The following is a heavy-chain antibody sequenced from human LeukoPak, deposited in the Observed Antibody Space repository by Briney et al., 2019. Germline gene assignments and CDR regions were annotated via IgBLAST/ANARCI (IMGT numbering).Heavy chain of an antibody. V-gene: IGHV4-34*01. J-gene: IGHJ4*02. CDR1: GGSFSGYY. D-gene: IGHD3-22*01. CDR3: ARDPRWDYYDSSGYAY. CDR2: INHSGST. Sequence: PSETLSLTCAVYGGSFSGYYWSWIRQPPGKGLEWIGEINHSGSTNYNPSLKSRVTISVDTSKNQFSLKLSSVTAADTAVYYCARDPRWDYYDSSGYAYWGQGTLVTVSS.